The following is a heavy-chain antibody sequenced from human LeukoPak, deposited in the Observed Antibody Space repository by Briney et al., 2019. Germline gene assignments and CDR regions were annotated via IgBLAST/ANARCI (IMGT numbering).Heavy chain of an antibody. V-gene: IGHV3-21*01. D-gene: IGHD3-3*01. Sequence: GGSLRLSCAASGFTFSSYSMSWVRQAPGKGLEWVSSISSSSSYIYYADSVKGRFTISRDNAKNSLYLQMNSLRAEDTAVYYCARGHYDSTYAFDIWGQGTMVTVSS. J-gene: IGHJ3*02. CDR2: ISSSSSYI. CDR1: GFTFSSYS. CDR3: ARGHYDSTYAFDI.